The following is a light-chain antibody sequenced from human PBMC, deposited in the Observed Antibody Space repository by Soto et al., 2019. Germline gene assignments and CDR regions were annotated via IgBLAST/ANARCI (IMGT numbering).Light chain of an antibody. V-gene: IGKV3D-15*01. J-gene: IGKJ5*01. CDR1: QSVSSN. CDR2: GAS. Sequence: KMKTQSPATLSVSPGEKATLSCRALQSVSSNLAWYQQKPGQAPRLLIYGASIRATGIPARFSGSGSGTEFTLTISSLQSEDFAVYYCQQYNNWPPITFGQGTRLEIK. CDR3: QQYNNWPPIT.